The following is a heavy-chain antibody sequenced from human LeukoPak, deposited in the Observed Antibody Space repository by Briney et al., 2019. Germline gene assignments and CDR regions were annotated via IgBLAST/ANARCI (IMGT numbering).Heavy chain of an antibody. J-gene: IGHJ4*02. D-gene: IGHD6-6*01. CDR3: ARGPNSNWSGLDF. CDR2: ISPTGSTT. CDR1: GFSFSGHW. Sequence: GGSLRLSCTASGFSFSGHWMHWARQLPGKGLVWVSRISPTGSTTSYADSVKGRFTVSRDNAKDTLYLQVNNLRAEDTAVYYCARGPNSNWSGLDFWGRGTLLTVSS. V-gene: IGHV3-74*01.